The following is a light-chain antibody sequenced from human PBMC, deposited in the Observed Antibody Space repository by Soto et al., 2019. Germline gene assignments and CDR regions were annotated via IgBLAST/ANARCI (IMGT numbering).Light chain of an antibody. CDR3: CSYTGSSTLV. Sequence: QSALTQPRSVSGSPGQSVTISCTGISGDVGGHDFVSWYQQHPGKAPKLILYDVDKRPSGVPDRFSGSRSGNTASLTISGLQADDEADYYCCSYTGSSTLVFGGGTKVTVL. J-gene: IGLJ2*01. CDR1: SGDVGGHDF. CDR2: DVD. V-gene: IGLV2-11*01.